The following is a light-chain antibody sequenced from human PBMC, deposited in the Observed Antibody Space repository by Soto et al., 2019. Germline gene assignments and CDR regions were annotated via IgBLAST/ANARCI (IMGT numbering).Light chain of an antibody. J-gene: IGKJ4*01. CDR2: YAS. Sequence: EIVMTQSPATLSVSPGERVTLSCRASQSVMTNLAWYQHKPGQAPRPLIAYASTGATVSTARFTVSGDGTDFTRTSTSLRSEDDAVYYCQQFHRWPVTFGGGAKVEI. CDR3: QQFHRWPVT. V-gene: IGKV3-15*01. CDR1: QSVMTN.